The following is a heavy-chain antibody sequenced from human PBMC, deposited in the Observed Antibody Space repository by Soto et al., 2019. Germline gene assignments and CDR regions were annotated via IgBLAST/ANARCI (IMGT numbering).Heavy chain of an antibody. CDR1: GFTFRTYG. CDR2: ISDDGSQK. V-gene: IGHV3-30*18. CDR3: AKEAPGGWHFFDT. D-gene: IGHD6-19*01. Sequence: GGSLRLSCAASGFTFRTYGMHWVRQAPGKGLEWVAFISDDGSQKYYGDSVKGRFTISRDNSKNTLSLRMISLRTEDTSAYYCAKEAPGGWHFFDTWGQGTLVTVSS. J-gene: IGHJ4*02.